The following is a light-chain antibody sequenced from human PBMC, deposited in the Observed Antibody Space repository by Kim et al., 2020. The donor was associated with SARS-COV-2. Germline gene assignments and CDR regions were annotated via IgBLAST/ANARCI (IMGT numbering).Light chain of an antibody. CDR2: GTS. Sequence: SPGETASPACRASQSFSNTYSAWYQKKPGPAPSLPTFGTSLRPPGIPHTLRSGGVGVDLTLTTSRPEPEDFAEYYCQQDGRSPCTFGQGTRLEIK. CDR3: QQDGRSPCT. CDR1: QSFSNTY. V-gene: IGKV3-20*01. J-gene: IGKJ5*01.